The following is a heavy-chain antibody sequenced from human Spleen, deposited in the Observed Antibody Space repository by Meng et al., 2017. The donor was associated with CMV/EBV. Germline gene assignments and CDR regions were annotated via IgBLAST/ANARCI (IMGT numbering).Heavy chain of an antibody. CDR2: ISGSGGST. CDR3: AKVGASSWSYFDY. J-gene: IGHJ4*02. D-gene: IGHD6-13*01. CDR1: GFTFSSYA. Sequence: GGSLRLSCAASGFTFSSYATSWVRQAPGKGLEWVSAISGSGGSTYYADSVKGRFTISRDNSKNTLYLQMNSLRAEDTAVYYCAKVGASSWSYFDYWGQGTLVTVSS. V-gene: IGHV3-23*01.